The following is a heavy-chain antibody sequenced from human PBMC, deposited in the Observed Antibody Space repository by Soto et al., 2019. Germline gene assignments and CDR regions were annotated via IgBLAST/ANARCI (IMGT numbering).Heavy chain of an antibody. V-gene: IGHV3-30-3*01. CDR2: ISYDGSNK. Sequence: HPGGSLRLSCVASRFTFRNYAMHWVRQAPGKGLEWVALISYDGSNKYYADSVEGRFTISRDNSKTTLYLQMNSLRAEDTAVYYCAGTTRTLLNYWGQGTLVTVSS. CDR3: AGTTRTLLNY. CDR1: RFTFRNYA. J-gene: IGHJ4*02. D-gene: IGHD4-17*01.